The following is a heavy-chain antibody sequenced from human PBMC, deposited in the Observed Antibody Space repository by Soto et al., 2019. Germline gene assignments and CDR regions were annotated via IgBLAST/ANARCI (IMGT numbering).Heavy chain of an antibody. CDR3: ARDRGDCSGGSCYYNWFDP. CDR1: GYTFTGYY. D-gene: IGHD2-15*01. J-gene: IGHJ5*02. Sequence: ASVKVSCKASGYTFTGYYMHWVRQAPGQGLEWMGWINPNSGGTNYAQKFQGRVTMTRDTSISTAYMELSRLRSDDTAVYYCARDRGDCSGGSCYYNWFDPWGQGTLVTAPQ. V-gene: IGHV1-2*02. CDR2: INPNSGGT.